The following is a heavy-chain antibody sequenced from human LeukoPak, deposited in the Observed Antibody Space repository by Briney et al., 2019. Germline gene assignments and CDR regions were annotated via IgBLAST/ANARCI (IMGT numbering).Heavy chain of an antibody. CDR3: ARDPDSSYEWGPFDP. Sequence: SQTLSLTCAISGDSVSINSASWNWIKQSPSRGLEWLGRSYYRSKWNSDYAESVKSRITINPDTSKDQLSLHLNSVTPEDTAVYYCARDPDSSYEWGPFDPWGQGILVTVSS. D-gene: IGHD1-26*01. CDR1: GDSVSINSAS. CDR2: SYYRSKWNS. J-gene: IGHJ5*02. V-gene: IGHV6-1*01.